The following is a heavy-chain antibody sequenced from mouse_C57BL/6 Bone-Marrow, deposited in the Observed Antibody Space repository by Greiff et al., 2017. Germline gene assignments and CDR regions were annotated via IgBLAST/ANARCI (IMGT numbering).Heavy chain of an antibody. V-gene: IGHV5-17*01. CDR1: GFTFSDYG. J-gene: IGHJ4*01. CDR3: SRGDDYAVYSMDY. Sequence: EVKLQESGGGLVKPGGSLKLSCAASGFTFSDYGMHWVRQAPEKGLEWVAYISSGSSTIYYADTVQGRFTISRDNAKNTLFMQMTSLRSEDTAMYYCSRGDDYAVYSMDYWGQGTSVTVSS. CDR2: ISSGSSTI. D-gene: IGHD2-4*01.